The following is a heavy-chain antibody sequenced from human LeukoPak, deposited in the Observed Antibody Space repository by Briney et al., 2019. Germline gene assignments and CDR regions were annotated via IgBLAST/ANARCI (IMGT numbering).Heavy chain of an antibody. J-gene: IGHJ6*03. CDR3: AREWADGCSGGSCYSLGYYYYYMDV. V-gene: IGHV4-4*07. CDR1: GGSISSYY. Sequence: NPSETLSLTCTVSGGSISSYYWSWIRQPAGKGLEWIGRIYTGGSTNYNPSLKSRVTMSVDTPKNQFSLKLSSVTAADTAVYYCAREWADGCSGGSCYSLGYYYYYMDVWGKGTTVTVSS. D-gene: IGHD2-15*01. CDR2: IYTGGST.